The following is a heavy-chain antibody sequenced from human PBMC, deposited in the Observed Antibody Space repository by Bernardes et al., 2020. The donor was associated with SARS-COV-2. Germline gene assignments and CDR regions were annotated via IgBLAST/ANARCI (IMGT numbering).Heavy chain of an antibody. D-gene: IGHD3-22*01. CDR2: VYSTGST. CDR3: ARLGYYYDENDF. J-gene: IGHJ4*02. CDR1: GVSISSSNL. Sequence: SETLSLTCAVSGVSISSSNLWSGVRQPPGKGLGWIGEVYSTGSTNYNPSLKSRVTISVDRFENQFSLRVWSVTAADPDVYYCARLGYYYDENDFWGQGTLVTVSS. V-gene: IGHV4-4*02.